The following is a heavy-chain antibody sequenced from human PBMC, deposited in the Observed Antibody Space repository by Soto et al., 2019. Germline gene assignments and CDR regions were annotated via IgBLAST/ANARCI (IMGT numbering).Heavy chain of an antibody. CDR2: VSHDGTLY. J-gene: IGHJ4*02. CDR3: VKDRSDTWSFDY. CDR1: GFIYSSCA. Sequence: QVQLVESGGGVVQPGRSLRLSCSASGFIYSSCAMHWVRQVPGKGLEWLAVVSHDGTLYPYADSVKGRFNISRDNSRKMLYFQMNSLRPDDTAVYYCVKDRSDTWSFDYWGQGTLVTVSS. D-gene: IGHD2-8*02. V-gene: IGHV3-30*18.